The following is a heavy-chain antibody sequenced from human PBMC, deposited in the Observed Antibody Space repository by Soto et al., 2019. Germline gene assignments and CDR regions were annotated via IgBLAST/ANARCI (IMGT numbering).Heavy chain of an antibody. CDR3: ARHYSSGWDYLDY. CDR2: LYYSGST. CDR1: GGSICTRNYY. D-gene: IGHD6-19*01. Sequence: QLQLQESGPGLVKPSETLSLTCNVSGGSICTRNYYWAWIRQPPGKGLEWIGSLYYSGSTYYNPSLKSRVTISVDTSKNQFSLKVTSVTAADTAVYYCARHYSSGWDYLDYWGQGTLVTVSS. V-gene: IGHV4-39*01. J-gene: IGHJ4*02.